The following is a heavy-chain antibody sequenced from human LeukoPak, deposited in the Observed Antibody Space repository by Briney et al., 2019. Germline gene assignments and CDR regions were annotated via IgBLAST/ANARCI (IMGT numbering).Heavy chain of an antibody. D-gene: IGHD6-13*01. J-gene: IGHJ5*02. CDR2: IIPIFGTA. CDR1: GYTFTSYY. V-gene: IGHV1-69*13. Sequence: SVKVSCKASGYTFTSYYMHWVRQAPGQGLEWMGGIIPIFGTANYAQKFQGRVTITADESTSTAYMELSSLRSEDTAVYYCAREGGSRAAAAGMHWFDPWGQGTLVTVSS. CDR3: AREGGSRAAAAGMHWFDP.